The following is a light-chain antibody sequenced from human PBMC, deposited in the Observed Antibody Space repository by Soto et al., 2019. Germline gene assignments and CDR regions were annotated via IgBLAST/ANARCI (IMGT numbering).Light chain of an antibody. J-gene: IGKJ4*01. CDR2: GAS. Sequence: EVVMTQSPPTLYVSPGERATHSCRASQSVSSNLAWYQQKPGQAPRLLMYGASTRATGIPARFSGSGSGTEFTLTISSLQSEDFAVYYCQQYNNWPLTFGGGTKVDIK. V-gene: IGKV3-15*01. CDR3: QQYNNWPLT. CDR1: QSVSSN.